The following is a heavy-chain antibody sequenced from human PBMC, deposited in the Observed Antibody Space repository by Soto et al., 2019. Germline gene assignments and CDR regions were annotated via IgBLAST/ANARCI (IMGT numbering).Heavy chain of an antibody. CDR2: IYYSGST. CDR1: GGSISSYY. D-gene: IGHD6-13*01. J-gene: IGHJ4*02. CDR3: ARDVTAAGYFDY. Sequence: QVQLQESGPGLVKPSETLSLTCTVSGGSISSYYWSWIRQPPEKGLEWIGYIYYSGSTNYNPSLKSRVTISVDTSKNQFSLKLSSVTAADTAVYYCARDVTAAGYFDYWGQGTLVTVSS. V-gene: IGHV4-59*01.